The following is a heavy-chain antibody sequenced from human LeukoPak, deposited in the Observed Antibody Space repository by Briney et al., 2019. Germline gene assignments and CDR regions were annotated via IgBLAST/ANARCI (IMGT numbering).Heavy chain of an antibody. Sequence: ASVKVSCKASGYTFTSYYMRWVRQAPGQGLEWMGIINPSGGSTSYAQKFQGRVTMTRDMSTSTVYMELSSLRSEDTAVYYCATEERRGYSGYLDPWGQGTLVTVSS. CDR1: GYTFTSYY. V-gene: IGHV1-46*01. D-gene: IGHD5-12*01. CDR3: ATEERRGYSGYLDP. J-gene: IGHJ5*02. CDR2: INPSGGST.